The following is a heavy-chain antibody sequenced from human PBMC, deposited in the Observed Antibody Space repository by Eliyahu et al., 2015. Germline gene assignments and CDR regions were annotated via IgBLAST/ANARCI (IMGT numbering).Heavy chain of an antibody. J-gene: IGHJ4*02. D-gene: IGHD3-22*01. Sequence: EVQLLESGGGLVQPGGSLSXSXAASGFXXXRXAMGWVRQAPGKGLEWVSAISGSGGSTYYADSVKGRFTISRDNSKNTLYLQMNSLRAEDTAVYYCAKRGDDTMIVVAHFDYWGQGTLVTVSS. CDR3: AKRGDDTMIVVAHFDY. V-gene: IGHV3-23*01. CDR2: ISGSGGST. CDR1: GFXXXRXA.